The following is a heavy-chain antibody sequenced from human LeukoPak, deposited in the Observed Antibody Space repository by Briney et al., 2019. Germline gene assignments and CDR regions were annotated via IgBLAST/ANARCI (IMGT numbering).Heavy chain of an antibody. CDR3: AREPRVRFDIEYYFDY. J-gene: IGHJ4*02. CDR2: IYYSGST. Sequence: SETLSLTCTVSGASISTHYWSWIRQPPGKGLEWIVYIYYSGSTNYNPSLKSRVTISVDTSKNQFSLKLSSVTAADTAVYYCAREPRVRFDIEYYFDYWGQGTLVTVSS. CDR1: GASISTHY. D-gene: IGHD2-15*01. V-gene: IGHV4-59*11.